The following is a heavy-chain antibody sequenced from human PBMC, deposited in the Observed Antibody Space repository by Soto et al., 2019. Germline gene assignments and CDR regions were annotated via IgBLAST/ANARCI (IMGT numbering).Heavy chain of an antibody. D-gene: IGHD4-17*01. CDR3: AKDSDYGGNLAGTRLSDY. V-gene: IGHV3-30*18. Sequence: SLRLSCAASGFTFSSYGMHWVRQAPGKGLEWVAVISYDGSNKYYADSVKGRFTISRDNSKNTLYLQMNSLRAEDTAVYYCAKDSDYGGNLAGTRLSDYWGQGTLVTVSS. J-gene: IGHJ4*02. CDR2: ISYDGSNK. CDR1: GFTFSSYG.